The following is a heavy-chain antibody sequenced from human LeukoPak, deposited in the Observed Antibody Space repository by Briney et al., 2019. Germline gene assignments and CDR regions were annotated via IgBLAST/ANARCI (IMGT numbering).Heavy chain of an antibody. V-gene: IGHV3-30*04. CDR2: ISYDGSNK. J-gene: IGHJ5*02. CDR1: GFTFSSYA. Sequence: PGGSLRLSCAASGFTFSSYAMHWVRQAPGKGLEWVAVISYDGSNKYYADSVKGRFTISRDNSKSTLYLQMNSLRAEDTAVYYCARGYCSSTSCAARDNWFDPWGQGTLVTVSS. D-gene: IGHD2-2*01. CDR3: ARGYCSSTSCAARDNWFDP.